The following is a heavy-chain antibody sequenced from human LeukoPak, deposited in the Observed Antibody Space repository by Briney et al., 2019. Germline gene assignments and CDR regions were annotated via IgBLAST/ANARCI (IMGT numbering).Heavy chain of an antibody. D-gene: IGHD6-19*01. CDR3: ATVGSVAVNYYYYGMDV. J-gene: IGHJ6*02. CDR2: FDPEDGET. CDR1: GYTLTELS. V-gene: IGHV1-24*01. Sequence: ASVKVSCKVSGYTLTELSMHWVRQAPGKGLEWMGGFDPEDGETIYAQKFQGRVTMTEDTSTDTAYMELSSLRSEDTAVYYCATVGSVAVNYYYYGMDVWGQGTTVTVSS.